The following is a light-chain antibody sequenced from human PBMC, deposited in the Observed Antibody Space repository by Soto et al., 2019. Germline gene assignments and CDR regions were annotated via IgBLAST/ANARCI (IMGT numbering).Light chain of an antibody. J-gene: IGLJ3*02. CDR1: SSDVGTYDL. CDR3: CSSAGSNSWV. CDR2: EAT. Sequence: QSVLTQPASVSGSPGQSITIPCTGTSSDVGTYDLVSWYQHHPGAAPKLMIYEATRRPSGISNRFSGSKSGNTASLTISGLQAEDEADYYCCSSAGSNSWVFGGGTQLTVL. V-gene: IGLV2-23*01.